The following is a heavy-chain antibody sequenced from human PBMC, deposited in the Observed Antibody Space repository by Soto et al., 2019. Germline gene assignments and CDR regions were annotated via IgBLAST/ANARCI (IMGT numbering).Heavy chain of an antibody. D-gene: IGHD3-16*02. CDR1: GFTFSSYS. CDR2: ISSSSSTI. J-gene: IGHJ3*02. CDR3: ARGEYDYIWGSYRFPDAFDI. V-gene: IGHV3-48*01. Sequence: GGSLRLSCAASGFTFSSYSMNWVRQAPGKGLEWVSYISSSSSTIYYADSVKGRFTISRDNAKNSLYLQMNSLRAEDTAVYYCARGEYDYIWGSYRFPDAFDIWGQGTMVTVSS.